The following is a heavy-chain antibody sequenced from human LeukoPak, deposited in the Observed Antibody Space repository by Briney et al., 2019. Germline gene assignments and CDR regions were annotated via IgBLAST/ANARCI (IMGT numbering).Heavy chain of an antibody. D-gene: IGHD3-22*01. Sequence: GGSLRLSCAASGITFSSYGMSWVRQAPGKGLEWVANINPDGTKTSYADFVEGRFSISRDNAKNLLYLQMRSLRAGDTAVYYCANSPMILDGHYWGHGTLVTVSS. V-gene: IGHV3-7*01. J-gene: IGHJ4*01. CDR2: INPDGTKT. CDR3: ANSPMILDGHY. CDR1: GITFSSYG.